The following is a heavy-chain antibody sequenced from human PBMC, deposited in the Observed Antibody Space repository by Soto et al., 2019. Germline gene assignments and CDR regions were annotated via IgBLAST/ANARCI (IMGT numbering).Heavy chain of an antibody. Sequence: GGSLRLSCAASGFTFSSYAMHWVRQAPGKGLEWVSAISGSGGSTYYADSVKGRFTISRDNSKNTLYLQMNSLRAEDTAVYYCAKDREDYYDSSGYFGGDDYWGQGTLVTVSS. J-gene: IGHJ4*02. D-gene: IGHD3-22*01. CDR1: GFTFSSYA. CDR2: ISGSGGST. V-gene: IGHV3-23*01. CDR3: AKDREDYYDSSGYFGGDDY.